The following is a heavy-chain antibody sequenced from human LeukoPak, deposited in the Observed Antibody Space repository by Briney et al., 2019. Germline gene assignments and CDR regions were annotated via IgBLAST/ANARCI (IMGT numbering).Heavy chain of an antibody. CDR1: GFTFSSYG. CDR3: ARDLRPYYDSGSYMDY. V-gene: IGHV3-33*01. Sequence: GSLRLSCAASGFTFSSYGMHWVRQAPGKGLEWVAVIWYDGSYKYYADSVKGRFTISRDNSKNTLYLQMNSLRAEDTAVYYCARDLRPYYDSGSYMDYWGQGTLVTVSS. CDR2: IWYDGSYK. J-gene: IGHJ4*02. D-gene: IGHD3-10*01.